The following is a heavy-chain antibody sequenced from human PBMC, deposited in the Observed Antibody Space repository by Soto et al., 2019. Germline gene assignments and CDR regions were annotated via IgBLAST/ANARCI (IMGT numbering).Heavy chain of an antibody. CDR1: GFTFDDYA. CDR3: AKELNLGSTWHGTYYDH. Sequence: GGSLRLSCAASGFTFDDYAMHWVRQAPGKGLEWVSGISWNSATIGYAGSVKGRFIISRDNAKNSLYLQMNTLRPEDTAFYYCAKELNLGSTWHGTYYDHWGQGTLVTVSS. J-gene: IGHJ4*02. CDR2: ISWNSATI. V-gene: IGHV3-9*01. D-gene: IGHD2-2*01.